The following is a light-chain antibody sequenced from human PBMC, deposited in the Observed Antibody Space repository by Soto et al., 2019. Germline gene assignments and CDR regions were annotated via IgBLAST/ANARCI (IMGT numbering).Light chain of an antibody. CDR1: QSVSTY. Sequence: EIVSTQSPATLSLSPGERATHSCRASQSVSTYVAWYQQTAGQAPRLLIYDASLRAAGIPARFSGSGAGTDFTLTISRLEPEDVAVYYCQQHSTLPTFGGGTKVDI. J-gene: IGKJ4*01. CDR3: QQHSTLPT. CDR2: DAS. V-gene: IGKV3-11*01.